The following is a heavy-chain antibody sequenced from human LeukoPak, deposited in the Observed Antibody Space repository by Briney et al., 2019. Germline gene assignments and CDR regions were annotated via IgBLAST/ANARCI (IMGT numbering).Heavy chain of an antibody. CDR2: IGGSGNNI. D-gene: IGHD6-13*01. V-gene: IGHV3-23*01. J-gene: IGHJ4*02. CDR3: ARGSTSTWYDY. Sequence: GGSLRLSCAASGFTFSNYAMSWVRQAPGKGLEWVSLIGGSGNNIYYADSVRGRFTISRDNSKNTLYLQMNSLRAEDTAVYYCARGSTSTWYDYWGQGILVTVSS. CDR1: GFTFSNYA.